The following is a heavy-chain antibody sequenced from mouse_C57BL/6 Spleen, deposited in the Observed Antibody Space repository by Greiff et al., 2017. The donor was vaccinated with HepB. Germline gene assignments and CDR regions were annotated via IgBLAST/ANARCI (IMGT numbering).Heavy chain of an antibody. V-gene: IGHV1-69*01. CDR2: IDPSDSYT. CDR3: ARRLFDY. CDR1: GYTFTSYW. J-gene: IGHJ2*01. Sequence: VQLQQPGAELVMPGASVKLSCKASGYTFTSYWMHWVKQRPGQGLEWIGEIDPSDSYTNYNQKFKGKSTLNVDKSSSTAYMQVSSLTSEDSAVYYCARRLFDYWGQGTTLTVSS.